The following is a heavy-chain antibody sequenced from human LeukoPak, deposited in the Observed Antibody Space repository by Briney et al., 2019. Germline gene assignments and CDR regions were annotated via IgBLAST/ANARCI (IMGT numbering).Heavy chain of an antibody. V-gene: IGHV3-7*03. CDR2: IKQDGSET. CDR1: GFTFSSYW. CDR3: ARNNGMDV. J-gene: IGHJ6*02. Sequence: GGSLRLSCAASGFTFSSYWMSWVRQAPGKGLEWVANIKQDGSETYYLDSVKGRFTISKDNAKNSLYLQMNSLRAEDTALYHCARNNGMDVWGQGTTVIVSS.